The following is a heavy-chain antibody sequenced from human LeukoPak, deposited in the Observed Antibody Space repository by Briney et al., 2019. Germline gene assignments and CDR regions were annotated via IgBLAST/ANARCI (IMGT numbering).Heavy chain of an antibody. V-gene: IGHV3-23*01. D-gene: IGHD3-16*01. CDR2: IGGST. CDR3: ASPVRLGY. Sequence: PGGSLRLSCAASGFTFSNYGMYWVRQAPGKGLEWVSTIGGSTYYADSVKGRFTISRENSKNKLFLQMNSLRAEDTAVYYCASPVRLGYWGQGTLVTVSS. CDR1: GFTFSNYG. J-gene: IGHJ4*02.